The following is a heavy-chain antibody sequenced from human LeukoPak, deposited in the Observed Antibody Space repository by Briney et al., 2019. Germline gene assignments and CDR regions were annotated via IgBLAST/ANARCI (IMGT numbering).Heavy chain of an antibody. V-gene: IGHV3-74*01. CDR1: GFTFSRYW. CDR2: INSDESAR. Sequence: PGGSLRLSCAASGFTFSRYWMQWVRRAPGKGLEWVSRINSDESARSYADSVKGRFTISRDNAKNTLYLQMNSLRAEDTAVYYCARFSASAFDYWGQGTLVTVSS. J-gene: IGHJ4*02. CDR3: ARFSASAFDY. D-gene: IGHD2-15*01.